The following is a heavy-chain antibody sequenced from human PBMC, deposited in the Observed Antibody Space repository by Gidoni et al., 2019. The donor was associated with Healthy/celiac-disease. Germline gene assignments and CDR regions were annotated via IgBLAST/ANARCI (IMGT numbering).Heavy chain of an antibody. D-gene: IGHD3-10*01. CDR2: ISDDGSNK. CDR1: GFTFSTYG. J-gene: IGHJ6*03. Sequence: QVQLVESGGGVVQPGRSLRLSCSASGFTFSTYGLHWVRAAPGKGLEWVAVISDDGSNKYYADSVKGRFTISRDNSKNTLYLQMNSLRAEDTAVYYCAKDAAYYYGSGSSQDPYYYYYMDVWGKGTTVTVSS. CDR3: AKDAAYYYGSGSSQDPYYYYYMDV. V-gene: IGHV3-30*18.